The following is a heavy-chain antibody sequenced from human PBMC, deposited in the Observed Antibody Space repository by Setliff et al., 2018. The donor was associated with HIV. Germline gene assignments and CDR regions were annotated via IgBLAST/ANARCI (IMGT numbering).Heavy chain of an antibody. CDR1: GGTFSSYA. V-gene: IGHV1-69*10. J-gene: IGHJ3*02. CDR3: ARDTVDYDSSGYYPRMGAFDI. D-gene: IGHD3-22*01. Sequence: SVKVSCKASGGTFSSYAISWVRQAPGQGLEWMGGIIPILGIANYAQKFQGRVTITADKSTSTAYMELSSLRSEDTAVYYCARDTVDYDSSGYYPRMGAFDIWGQGTMVTVSS. CDR2: IIPILGIA.